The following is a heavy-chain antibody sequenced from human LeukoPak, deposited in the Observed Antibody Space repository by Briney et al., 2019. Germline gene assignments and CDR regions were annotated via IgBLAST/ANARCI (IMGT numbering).Heavy chain of an antibody. Sequence: SETLSLTCTVSGGSISNYYWSWIRQPPGKGLEWIGYISYSGSTNHNPSLKSRVTISVDTSKNQFSLKLSSVTAADTAVYYCARGLLFDYWGQGTLVTVSS. CDR1: GGSISNYY. V-gene: IGHV4-59*12. CDR2: ISYSGST. CDR3: ARGLLFDY. D-gene: IGHD5/OR15-5a*01. J-gene: IGHJ4*02.